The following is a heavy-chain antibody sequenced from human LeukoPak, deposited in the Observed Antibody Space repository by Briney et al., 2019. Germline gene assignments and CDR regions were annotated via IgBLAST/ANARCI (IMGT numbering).Heavy chain of an antibody. CDR2: ISRASESI. D-gene: IGHD1-1*01. CDR1: GFTFNAYS. J-gene: IGHJ5*02. Sequence: GSLRLSCAASGFTFNAYSMGWVRQAPGKGLEWASIISRASESIFYADSVKGRFTISRDNAKNSLYLQMNGLRAEDTAAYYCMRGATDTARWFDPWGQGTLVTVSS. CDR3: MRGATDTARWFDP. V-gene: IGHV3-21*01.